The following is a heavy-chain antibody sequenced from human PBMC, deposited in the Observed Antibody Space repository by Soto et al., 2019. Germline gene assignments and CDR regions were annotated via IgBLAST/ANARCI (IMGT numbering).Heavy chain of an antibody. CDR2: ISGSDYST. Sequence: GGSLRLSCAASGFAFSNYAMSWVRQAPGKGLEWVSSISGSDYSTNYADAVKGRFTISRDNSKNMLYVHMNSLRADDTAVYYCANSLNWGPAYWGQGTLVTVSS. CDR3: ANSLNWGPAY. V-gene: IGHV3-23*01. D-gene: IGHD7-27*01. J-gene: IGHJ4*02. CDR1: GFAFSNYA.